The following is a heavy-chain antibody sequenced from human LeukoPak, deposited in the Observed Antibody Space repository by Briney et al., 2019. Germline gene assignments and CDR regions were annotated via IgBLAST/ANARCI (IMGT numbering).Heavy chain of an antibody. Sequence: GGSLRLSCAASGFIFSDYAMNWVRQAPGKGLEWVSSITAGSGNTFYADSVKGRFTISRENSKNTLYLQMNSLRAEDTAVYYCARDIAAGTNWFDPWGQGTLVTVSS. V-gene: IGHV3-23*01. CDR3: ARDIAAGTNWFDP. CDR2: ITAGSGNT. J-gene: IGHJ5*02. CDR1: GFIFSDYA. D-gene: IGHD6-13*01.